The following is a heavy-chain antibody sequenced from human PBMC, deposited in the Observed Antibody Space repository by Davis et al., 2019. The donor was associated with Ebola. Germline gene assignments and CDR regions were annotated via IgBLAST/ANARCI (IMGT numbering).Heavy chain of an antibody. D-gene: IGHD4-23*01. Sequence: GESLKISCAASGFTFSSYALTWVRQAPGKGLEWVSSISGSGAFTYYADSLKGRFTSPRDNSKNTVYLQMNNLRVEDTAVYYCARRSGSDGNSGHLDYWGQGTLVTVSS. J-gene: IGHJ4*02. CDR3: ARRSGSDGNSGHLDY. CDR2: ISGSGAFT. V-gene: IGHV3-23*01. CDR1: GFTFSSYA.